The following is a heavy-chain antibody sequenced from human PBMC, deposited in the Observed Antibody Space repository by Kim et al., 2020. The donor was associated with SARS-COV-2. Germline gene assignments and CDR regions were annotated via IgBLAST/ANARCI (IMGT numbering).Heavy chain of an antibody. D-gene: IGHD1-26*01. CDR2: INHSGST. CDR3: ARSPRARYSGSSSFFDY. V-gene: IGHV4-34*01. J-gene: IGHJ4*02. CDR1: GGSFSGYY. Sequence: SETLSLTCAVYGGSFSGYYWSWIRQPPGKGLEWIGEINHSGSTNYNPSLKSRVTISVDTSKNQFSLKLSSVTAADTAVYYCARSPRARYSGSSSFFDYWGQGTLVTVSS.